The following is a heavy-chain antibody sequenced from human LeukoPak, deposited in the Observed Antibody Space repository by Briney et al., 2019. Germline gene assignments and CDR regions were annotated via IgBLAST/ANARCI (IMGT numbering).Heavy chain of an antibody. CDR1: GDSISGYH. Sequence: PSETLSLTCGVYGDSISGYHWTYIRQPPGKGLEWIGEINRSGSTNYNPSLKSRVTISVDTSKNQFSLKLSSVTAADTAVYYCASLYSSSWYWRFDPWGQGTLVAVSS. CDR2: INRSGST. CDR3: ASLYSSSWYWRFDP. J-gene: IGHJ5*02. D-gene: IGHD6-13*01. V-gene: IGHV4-34*01.